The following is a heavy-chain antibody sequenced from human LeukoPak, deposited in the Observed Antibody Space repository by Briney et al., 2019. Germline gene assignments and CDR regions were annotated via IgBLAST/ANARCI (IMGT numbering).Heavy chain of an antibody. J-gene: IGHJ6*02. CDR3: ARAQMKFDWLFSYGMDV. V-gene: IGHV4-59*01. CDR2: IYYSGST. Sequence: TSETLSLTCTVSGGSISSYYWSWIRQPPGKGLEWLGYIYYSGSTNYNPSLKSRVTISVDTSKNQFSLKLSSVTAADTAVYYCARAQMKFDWLFSYGMDVWGQGTTVTVSS. D-gene: IGHD3-9*01. CDR1: GGSISSYY.